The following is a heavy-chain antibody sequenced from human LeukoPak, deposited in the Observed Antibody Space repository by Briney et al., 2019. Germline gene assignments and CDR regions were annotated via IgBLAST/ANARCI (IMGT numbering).Heavy chain of an antibody. V-gene: IGHV4-39*07. CDR3: ARAGYYYDSSGYLGY. CDR2: IYYSGSS. D-gene: IGHD3-22*01. J-gene: IGHJ4*02. CDR1: GGSISSSSYY. Sequence: SETLSLTCTVSGGSISSSSYYWGWIRQPPGKGLEWIGSIYYSGSSYYNPSLKSRVTISVDTSKNQFSLKLSSVTAADTAVYYCARAGYYYDSSGYLGYWGQGTLVTVSS.